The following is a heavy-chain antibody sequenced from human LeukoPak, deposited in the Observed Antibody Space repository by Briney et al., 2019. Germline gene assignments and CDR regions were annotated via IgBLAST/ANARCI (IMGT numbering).Heavy chain of an antibody. V-gene: IGHV3-21*01. CDR2: ISSSSSYI. J-gene: IGHJ5*02. D-gene: IGHD4-17*01. CDR1: GFTFSSYS. Sequence: PGGSLRLSCAASGFTFSSYSMNWVRQAPGKGLEWVSSISSSSSYIYYADSVKGRSTISRDNTKNSLYLQMNSLRAEDTAVYYCARDLHDYGDYGALDWFDPWGQGTLVTVSS. CDR3: ARDLHDYGDYGALDWFDP.